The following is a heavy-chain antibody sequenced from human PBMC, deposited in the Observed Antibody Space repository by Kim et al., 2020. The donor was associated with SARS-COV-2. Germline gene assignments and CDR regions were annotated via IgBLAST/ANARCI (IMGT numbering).Heavy chain of an antibody. CDR2: IYYSGST. CDR3: ARTQSVLLWFGESSPFDY. V-gene: IGHV4-39*01. J-gene: IGHJ4*02. CDR1: GGSISSSSYY. D-gene: IGHD3-10*01. Sequence: SETLSLTCTVSGGSISSSSYYWGWIRQPPGKGLEWIGSIYYSGSTYYNPSLKSRVTISVDTSKNQFSLKLSSVTAADTAVYYCARTQSVLLWFGESSPFDYWGQGTLVTVSS.